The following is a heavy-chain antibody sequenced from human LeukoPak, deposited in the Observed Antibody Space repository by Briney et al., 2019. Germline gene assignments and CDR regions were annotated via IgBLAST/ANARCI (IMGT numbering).Heavy chain of an antibody. V-gene: IGHV1-69*13. CDR3: ARGEWTAIYFDY. CDR2: IIPIFGTA. J-gene: IGHJ4*02. CDR1: GGTFSSYA. Sequence: ASVKVSCKASGGTFSSYAISWVRQAPGQGLEWMGGIIPIFGTANYAQKFQGRVTITADESTSTAYMELSSLRSEDTAVYYCARGEWTAIYFDYWGQGTLVTVSS. D-gene: IGHD5-18*01.